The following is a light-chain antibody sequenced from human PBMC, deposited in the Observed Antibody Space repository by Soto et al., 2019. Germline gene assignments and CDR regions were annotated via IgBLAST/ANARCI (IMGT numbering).Light chain of an antibody. Sequence: DIQMTQSPSSLSASVGDRVTITCRASQDIGNTLGWYQQKPGKAPKRLIYVASTLQSGVPSRFSGSRSGTEFALTITSLQPEDFATYYCLQHYSYSWTFGQGTKVDIK. CDR2: VAS. CDR1: QDIGNT. CDR3: LQHYSYSWT. J-gene: IGKJ1*01. V-gene: IGKV1-17*01.